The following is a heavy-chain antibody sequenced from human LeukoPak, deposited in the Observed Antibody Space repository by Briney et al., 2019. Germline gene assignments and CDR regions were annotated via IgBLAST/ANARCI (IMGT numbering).Heavy chain of an antibody. CDR1: GFTFSSYG. J-gene: IGHJ5*02. CDR2: ISYDGSNK. Sequence: GGSLRLSCAASGFTFSSYGMHWVRQAPGKGLEWVAVISYDGSNKYYADPVKGRFTISRDNSKNTLYLQMNSLRAEDTAVYYCAKDEGEGSSAFDPWGQGTLVTVSS. V-gene: IGHV3-30*18. CDR3: AKDEGEGSSAFDP. D-gene: IGHD6-6*01.